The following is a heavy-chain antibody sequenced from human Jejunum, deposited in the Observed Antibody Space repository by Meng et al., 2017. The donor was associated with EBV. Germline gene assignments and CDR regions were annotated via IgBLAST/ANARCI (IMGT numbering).Heavy chain of an antibody. CDR3: VRVWNYYGSGSYYPA. CDR2: IYNSGSP. CDR1: GGSINNSNYS. Sequence: QLQLQESGPGLVKPSETWSPTCTVSGGSINNSNYSWGWIRQPPGKGLEWVGNIYNSGSPKYNPSLKSRVTISVDASKNQFSLKLSSVTAADTAVYYCVRVWNYYGSGSYYPAWGQGTLVTVSS. V-gene: IGHV4-39*07. J-gene: IGHJ5*02. D-gene: IGHD3-10*01.